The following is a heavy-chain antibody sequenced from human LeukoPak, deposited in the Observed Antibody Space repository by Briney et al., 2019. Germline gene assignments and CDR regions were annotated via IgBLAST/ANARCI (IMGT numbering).Heavy chain of an antibody. V-gene: IGHV4-34*01. CDR2: INHSGST. CDR1: GGSFSGYY. D-gene: IGHD2-21*02. CDR3: AKHVVVTAKGIWGPRDSWFDP. Sequence: PSETLSLTCAVYGGSFSGYYWSWIRQPPGKGLEWIGEINHSGSTNYNPSLKSRVTISVDTSKNQFSLKLSSVTAADTAVYYCAKHVVVTAKGIWGPRDSWFDPWGQGTLVTVSS. J-gene: IGHJ5*02.